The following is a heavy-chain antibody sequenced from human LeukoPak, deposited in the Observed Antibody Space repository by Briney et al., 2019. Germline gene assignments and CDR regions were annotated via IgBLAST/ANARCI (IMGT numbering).Heavy chain of an antibody. CDR3: AKVWRDDHISGSYRGFHH. Sequence: GGSLRLSCAASGLTFRSYWMTWARQAPGKGLEWVAGISYDGSNKYFGGSVKGRFTISRDNSRNTVYLQMNSLRIEDTAMYYCAKVWRDDHISGSYRGFHHWGQGTLVTVSS. V-gene: IGHV3-30*18. CDR1: GLTFRSYW. D-gene: IGHD3-16*02. CDR2: ISYDGSNK. J-gene: IGHJ4*02.